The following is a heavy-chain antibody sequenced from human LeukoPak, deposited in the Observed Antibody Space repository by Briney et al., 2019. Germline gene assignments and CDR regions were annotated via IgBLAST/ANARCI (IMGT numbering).Heavy chain of an antibody. Sequence: GASVKVSCTAPGDTFNSYAVSWVRQAPGQGLEWMGGIIPMFGSATYAQKFQGRVTISTDQSTRIVYMDLSSLSSEDTAVYYCARVGRGRGSSPNFNHYMDLWGKGTTVTISS. D-gene: IGHD1-26*01. V-gene: IGHV1-69*05. J-gene: IGHJ6*03. CDR3: ARVGRGRGSSPNFNHYMDL. CDR1: GDTFNSYA. CDR2: IIPMFGSA.